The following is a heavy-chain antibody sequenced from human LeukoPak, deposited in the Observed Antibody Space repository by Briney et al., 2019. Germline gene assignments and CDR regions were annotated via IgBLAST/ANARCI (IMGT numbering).Heavy chain of an antibody. CDR3: AKDRGY. CDR2: ISYDGSNK. J-gene: IGHJ4*01. Sequence: QPGGSLRLSCAASGFTFSSYAMHWVRQAPGKGLEWVAVISYDGSNKYYADSVKGRFTISRDNSKNTLYLQMNSLRAEDTAVYYCAKDRGYWGLGTLVTVSS. CDR1: GFTFSSYA. V-gene: IGHV3-30-3*01.